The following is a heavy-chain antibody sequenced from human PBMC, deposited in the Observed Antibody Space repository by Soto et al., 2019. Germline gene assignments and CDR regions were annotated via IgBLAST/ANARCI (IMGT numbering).Heavy chain of an antibody. CDR1: GYTYTEYA. CDR2: INVGNGKA. V-gene: IGHV1-3*01. CDR3: TSSSERGY. Sequence: QVQFVQSGAEVKKPGASVKLSCKTSGYTYTEYAIHWVRQAPGQGLEWMGWINVGNGKAKYSQRVEGRVTMTSDASASTVYMEVGSLASEDTAVYYCTSSSERGYWGQGTLVTVSS. J-gene: IGHJ4*02.